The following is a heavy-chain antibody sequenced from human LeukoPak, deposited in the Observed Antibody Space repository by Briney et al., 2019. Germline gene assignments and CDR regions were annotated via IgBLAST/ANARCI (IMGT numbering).Heavy chain of an antibody. CDR2: ISAYNGNT. D-gene: IGHD3-10*01. J-gene: IGHJ5*02. CDR1: GYTFTSYG. Sequence: ASVKVSCKASGYTFTSYGISWVRQAPGQGLEWMGWISAYNGNTNYAQKFQGRVTMTRDTSISTAYMELSRLRSDDTAVYYCARDPSKKGNNWFDPWGQGTLVTVSS. CDR3: ARDPSKKGNNWFDP. V-gene: IGHV1-18*01.